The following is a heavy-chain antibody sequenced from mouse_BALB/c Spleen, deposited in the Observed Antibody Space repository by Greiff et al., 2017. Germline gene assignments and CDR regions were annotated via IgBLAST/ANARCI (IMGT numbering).Heavy chain of an antibody. CDR3: ARGELGPYFDY. D-gene: IGHD4-1*01. CDR2: ISYSGST. V-gene: IGHV3-2*02. Sequence: VQLKESGPGLVKPSQSLSLTCTVTGYSITSDYAWNWIRQFPGNKLEWMGYISYSGSTSYNPSLKSRISITRDTSKNQFFLQLNSVTTEDTATYYCARGELGPYFDYWGQGTTLTVSS. CDR1: GYSITSDYA. J-gene: IGHJ2*01.